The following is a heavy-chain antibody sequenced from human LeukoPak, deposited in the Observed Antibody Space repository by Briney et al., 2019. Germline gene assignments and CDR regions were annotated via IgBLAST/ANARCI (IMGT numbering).Heavy chain of an antibody. Sequence: GGALRLSCAASGFTFSDYYMSWIRQAPGKGPEWVSYISRNSYTNYADSVKGRFTISRDNAKNSLYLQMASLRAEDTAVYYCARMGIAAVGAYYFDYWGQGTLVAVSS. CDR2: ISRNSYT. V-gene: IGHV3-11*06. D-gene: IGHD6-13*01. CDR3: ARMGIAAVGAYYFDY. CDR1: GFTFSDYY. J-gene: IGHJ4*02.